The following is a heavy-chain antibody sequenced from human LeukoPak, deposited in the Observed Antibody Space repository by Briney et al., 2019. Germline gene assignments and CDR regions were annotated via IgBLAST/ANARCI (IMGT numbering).Heavy chain of an antibody. D-gene: IGHD6-19*01. CDR2: ISAYNGNT. Sequence: ASVKVSCKASGYIFTSRGITWVRQAPGQGLERMGWISAYNGNTNYAQNVQGRVTVTRDTSTSTAYMELRSLRSDDTAVYFCARDLPGAAVEGTTRGMDVWGQGTTVTVSS. CDR3: ARDLPGAAVEGTTRGMDV. V-gene: IGHV1-18*01. CDR1: GYIFTSRG. J-gene: IGHJ6*02.